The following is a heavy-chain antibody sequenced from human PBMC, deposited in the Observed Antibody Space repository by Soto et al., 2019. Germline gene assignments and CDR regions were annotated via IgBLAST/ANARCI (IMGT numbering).Heavy chain of an antibody. D-gene: IGHD3-9*01. CDR3: AKDRHPDGIWTFDY. Sequence: GGSLRLSCAASGFTFSNYAMNWVRQAPGKGLEWVSTISGSGGSPYYADSVKGRFTISRDNSKNTLYLQMNSLRAGDSAIYYCAKDRHPDGIWTFDYWGRGTLVTVSS. J-gene: IGHJ4*02. CDR2: ISGSGGSP. CDR1: GFTFSNYA. V-gene: IGHV3-23*01.